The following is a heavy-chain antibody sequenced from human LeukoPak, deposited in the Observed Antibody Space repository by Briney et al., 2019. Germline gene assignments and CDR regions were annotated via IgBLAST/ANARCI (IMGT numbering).Heavy chain of an antibody. Sequence: ASVKVSCKASGYTFTSYAISWVRQAPGQGLEWMGWISADNGNTDYAQRFQGRVTMTSDTSITTFYMELSNLESADAAIYYCARDVFAAYTTHHKFDPWGQGTLVTVSS. CDR3: ARDVFAAYTTHHKFDP. V-gene: IGHV1-18*01. CDR1: GYTFTSYA. D-gene: IGHD2-2*02. CDR2: ISADNGNT. J-gene: IGHJ5*02.